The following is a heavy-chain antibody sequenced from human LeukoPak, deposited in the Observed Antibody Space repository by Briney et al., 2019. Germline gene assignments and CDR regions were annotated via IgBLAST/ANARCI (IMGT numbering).Heavy chain of an antibody. CDR1: GGSISSGSYY. Sequence: SETLSLTRTVSGGSISSGSYYWSWIRQPAGKGLEWIGRIYTSGSTNYNPSLKSRVTISVDTSKNQFSLKLSSLTAADTAVYYCARGLLYYDILTGYYREGWFDPWGQGTLVTVSS. D-gene: IGHD3-9*01. J-gene: IGHJ5*02. CDR2: IYTSGST. CDR3: ARGLLYYDILTGYYREGWFDP. V-gene: IGHV4-61*02.